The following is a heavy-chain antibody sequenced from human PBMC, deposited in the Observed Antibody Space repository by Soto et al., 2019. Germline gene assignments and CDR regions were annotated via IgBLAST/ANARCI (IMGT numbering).Heavy chain of an antibody. D-gene: IGHD6-13*01. CDR2: IIPLFGTT. Sequence: QVLLVQSGAEVKKPGSSVKVSCKASGGTFSSYGISWVRQTPGRGLEWMGGIIPLFGTTNYAQKFRARFTVTADESTSTVYMELRSLSFEDTAVYYCATAHGSSWYNWFDPWGQGTLVTVSS. CDR3: ATAHGSSWYNWFDP. J-gene: IGHJ5*02. CDR1: GGTFSSYG. V-gene: IGHV1-69*01.